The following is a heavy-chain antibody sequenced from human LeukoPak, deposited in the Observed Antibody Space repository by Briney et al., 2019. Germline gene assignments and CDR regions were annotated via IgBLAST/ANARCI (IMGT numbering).Heavy chain of an antibody. J-gene: IGHJ4*02. Sequence: PSETLSLTCTVSGGSISSGGYYWSWIRQPPGKGLEWIGEINHSGSTNYNPSLKSRVTISVDTSKNQFSLKLSSVTAADTAVYYCARGRAPTSHGNFDYWGQGTLVTVSS. CDR1: GGSISSGGYY. CDR2: INHSGST. CDR3: ARGRAPTSHGNFDY. V-gene: IGHV4-39*07. D-gene: IGHD2-2*01.